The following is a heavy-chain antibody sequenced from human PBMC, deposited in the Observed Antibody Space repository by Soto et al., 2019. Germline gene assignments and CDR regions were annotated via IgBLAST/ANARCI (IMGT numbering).Heavy chain of an antibody. V-gene: IGHV5-51*01. D-gene: IGHD2-2*01. J-gene: IGHJ6*02. CDR1: GYSFTSYW. Sequence: RGESLKISCKGSGYSFTSYWIGWVRQMPGKGLEWMGIIYPGDSDTRYSPSFQGQVTISADKSISTAYLQWSSLKASDTAMYYCARAEGYCSSTSCYYYYYGMDVWGQGTTVTVSS. CDR3: ARAEGYCSSTSCYYYYYGMDV. CDR2: IYPGDSDT.